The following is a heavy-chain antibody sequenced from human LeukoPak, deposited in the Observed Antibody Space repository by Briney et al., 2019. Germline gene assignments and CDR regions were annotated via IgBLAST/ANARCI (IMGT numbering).Heavy chain of an antibody. CDR2: IYYSGST. J-gene: IGHJ4*02. V-gene: IGHV4-59*08. Sequence: PSETLSLTCTVSGGSISSYYWSWLRQPPGKGLEWIGFIYYSGSTHYKSSLKSRVTISVDTSKNQFSLRLTSVTAADAAVYYCARHSGSSPHYFDYWGQGTLVTVSS. CDR1: GGSISSYY. CDR3: ARHSGSSPHYFDY. D-gene: IGHD1-26*01.